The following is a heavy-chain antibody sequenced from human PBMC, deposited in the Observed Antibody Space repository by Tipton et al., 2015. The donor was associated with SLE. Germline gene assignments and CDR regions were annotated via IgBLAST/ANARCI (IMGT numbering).Heavy chain of an antibody. CDR1: GGSISSYY. Sequence: TLSLTCTVSGGSISSYYWSWIRQPPGKGLEWIGYIYYSGSTNYNPSLKSRVTISVDTSKNQFSLKLSSVTAADTAVYYCARDEGRGSSSQRAFDIWDQG. CDR2: IYYSGST. V-gene: IGHV4-59*01. CDR3: ARDEGRGSSSQRAFDI. J-gene: IGHJ3*02. D-gene: IGHD6-6*01.